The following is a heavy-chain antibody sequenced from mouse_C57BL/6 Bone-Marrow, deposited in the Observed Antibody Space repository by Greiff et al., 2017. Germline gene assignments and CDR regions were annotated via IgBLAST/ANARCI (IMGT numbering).Heavy chain of an antibody. J-gene: IGHJ2*01. Sequence: QVQLQQPGAELVKPGASVKMSCKASGYTFTSYWITWVKQRPGQGLEWIGDIYPGSGSTNYNEKFKSKATLTVDTSSSTAYMQLSSLTSEDSAVYNSERVYYGSSYKGDYWGQGATLTVSS. CDR1: GYTFTSYW. V-gene: IGHV1-55*01. CDR3: ERVYYGSSYKGDY. D-gene: IGHD1-1*01. CDR2: IYPGSGST.